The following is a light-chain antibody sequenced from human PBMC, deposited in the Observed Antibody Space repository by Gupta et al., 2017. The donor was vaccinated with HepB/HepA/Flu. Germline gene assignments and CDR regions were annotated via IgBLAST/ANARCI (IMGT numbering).Light chain of an antibody. CDR3: HHRVNWAIA. Sequence: EIVLTQSPVTLSWSPGERATLSCRASQSISTYLAWYQQKPGQAPRLLIYDASKRATGIPARFSGSGSGTDFTLTISSLEPEDSAVYYCHHRVNWAIAFGQGTRLEFK. V-gene: IGKV3-11*01. J-gene: IGKJ5*01. CDR1: QSISTY. CDR2: DAS.